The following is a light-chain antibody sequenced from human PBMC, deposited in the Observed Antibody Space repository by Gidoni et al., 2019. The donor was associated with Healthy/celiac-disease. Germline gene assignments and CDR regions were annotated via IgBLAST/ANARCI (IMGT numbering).Light chain of an antibody. V-gene: IGKV1-39*01. J-gene: IGKJ1*01. CDR3: QQSYSTPPWT. CDR2: AAA. CDR1: HRINSY. Sequence: IPMTQSPTSLSASVGDRVTITCRASHRINSYLNWYQQQPGKAPNLLIYAAASLQSGVPPRFSGSGSGTDFTLTVSSLQPEDFATYYCQQSYSTPPWTFXXXTKVEIK.